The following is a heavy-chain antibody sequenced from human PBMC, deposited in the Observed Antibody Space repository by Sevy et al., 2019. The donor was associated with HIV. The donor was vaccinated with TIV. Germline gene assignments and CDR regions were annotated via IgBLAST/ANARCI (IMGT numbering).Heavy chain of an antibody. V-gene: IGHV4-59*01. Sequence: SETLSLTCTVSGGSISSYYWSWIRQPPGKGLEWIGYIYYSGSTNYNPSLKSRVTISVDTSKNQFSLKLSSVTAADTAVYYCARQLIPPGIAVAGIFDYWGQGTLVTVSS. CDR1: GGSISSYY. J-gene: IGHJ4*02. D-gene: IGHD6-19*01. CDR2: IYYSGST. CDR3: ARQLIPPGIAVAGIFDY.